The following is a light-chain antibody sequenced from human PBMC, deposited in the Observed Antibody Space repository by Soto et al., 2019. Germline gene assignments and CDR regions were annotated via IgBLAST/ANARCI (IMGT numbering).Light chain of an antibody. J-gene: IGKJ1*01. Sequence: EIVLTQSPGTLSLSPGERATLSCRAIQSVSTNSLAWYQQKAGQAPRLLIYDESNRATGIPDRFSGSGSGTDFTLTISSLEPEDFAVYYCQQRSNWPPWTFGQGTKVDI. CDR1: QSVSTNS. V-gene: IGKV3D-20*02. CDR2: DES. CDR3: QQRSNWPPWT.